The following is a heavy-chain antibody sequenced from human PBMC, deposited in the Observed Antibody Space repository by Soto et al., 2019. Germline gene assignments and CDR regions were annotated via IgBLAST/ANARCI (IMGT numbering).Heavy chain of an antibody. CDR1: GFSFSDYA. D-gene: IGHD1-26*01. J-gene: IGHJ4*02. CDR2: ISESGGST. Sequence: GGSLRLSCAASGFSFSDYAMSWVRQAPGKGLEWVSVISESGGSTHYADSVRGRFTISRDNSKNTLYLQMNSLRAEDTAVYYCAKDPPSSGTTPYWGQGTLVTVSS. V-gene: IGHV3-23*01. CDR3: AKDPPSSGTTPY.